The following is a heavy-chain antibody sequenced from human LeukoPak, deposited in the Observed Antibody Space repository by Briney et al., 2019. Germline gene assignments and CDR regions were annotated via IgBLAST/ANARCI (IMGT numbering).Heavy chain of an antibody. D-gene: IGHD2-2*01. J-gene: IGHJ4*02. CDR3: AKDLGSTSCPYY. CDR1: GFTFSSYG. V-gene: IGHV3-30*02. Sequence: PGGSLRLSCAASGFTFSSYGMHWVRQAPGKGLEWVAFIRYYGSNTYYADSVKGRFTISRDNSKNTLYVQMNSLRAEDMAVYYCAKDLGSTSCPYYWSQGTLVTVSS. CDR2: IRYYGSNT.